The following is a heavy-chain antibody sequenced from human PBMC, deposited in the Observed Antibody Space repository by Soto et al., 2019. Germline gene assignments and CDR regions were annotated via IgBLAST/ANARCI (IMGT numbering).Heavy chain of an antibody. J-gene: IGHJ4*02. CDR2: IYHSGST. CDR3: TRVGGGGLLDS. CDR1: GGSISSSYW. D-gene: IGHD2-21*01. Sequence: PSETLSLTCAVSGGSISSSYWWSWVRQFPGKGLEWIGEIYHSGSTNYNPSLKSRVTISVDTSENQFSLKLSSVTAADTAVYYCTRVGGGGLLDSWGQGTLVTVSS. V-gene: IGHV4-4*02.